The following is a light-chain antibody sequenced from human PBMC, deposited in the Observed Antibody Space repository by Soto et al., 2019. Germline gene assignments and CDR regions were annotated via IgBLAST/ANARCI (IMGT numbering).Light chain of an antibody. CDR1: TSNIGSNY. J-gene: IGLJ2*01. Sequence: QSVLTQPPSASGTPGQGVTISFSGGTSNIGSNYVFWSQHLPGTAPNLLIYRNNQRPSGVPDRFSGSKSGTSASLAISGLRSEDETDYYCAAWDDSLSGVVFGGGTKLTVL. CDR3: AAWDDSLSGVV. V-gene: IGLV1-47*01. CDR2: RNN.